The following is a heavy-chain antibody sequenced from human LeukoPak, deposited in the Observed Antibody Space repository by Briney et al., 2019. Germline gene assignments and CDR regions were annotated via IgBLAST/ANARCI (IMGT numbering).Heavy chain of an antibody. CDR2: IRYDGSNK. J-gene: IGHJ4*02. D-gene: IGHD5-18*01. CDR3: AKDGLRGYSYGWYFDY. CDR1: GFTFSSYG. Sequence: GGSLRLSCAASGFTFSSYGMHWVRQAPGKGLELVAFIRYDGSNKYYADSVKGRFTISRDNSKNTLYLQMNSLRAEDTAVYYCAKDGLRGYSYGWYFDYWGQGTLVTVSS. V-gene: IGHV3-30*02.